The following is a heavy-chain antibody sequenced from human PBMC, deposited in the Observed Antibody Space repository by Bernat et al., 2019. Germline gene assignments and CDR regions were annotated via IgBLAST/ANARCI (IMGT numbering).Heavy chain of an antibody. CDR3: ARLGSRWSLDY. CDR2: IWYDGSNK. J-gene: IGHJ4*02. CDR1: GFTFSSYG. V-gene: IGHV3-33*01. D-gene: IGHD6-13*01. Sequence: QVQLVESGGGVVQPGRSLRLSCAASGFTFSSYGMHWVRQAPGKGLEWVAVIWYDGSNKYYTDSVKGRFTISRDNSENTVYLQMNSLRAEDTAVYYCARLGSRWSLDYWGQGTLVTGSS.